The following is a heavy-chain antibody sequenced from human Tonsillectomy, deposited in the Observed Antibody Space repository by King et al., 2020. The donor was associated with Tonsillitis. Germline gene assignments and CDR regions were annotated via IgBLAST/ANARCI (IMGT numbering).Heavy chain of an antibody. Sequence: VQLVESGGGLVKPGGSLRLSCAASGFPFSNAWMSWVRQAPGKGLQWVGRIKRETDSGTTDYAAPVKGRITISRDDSKNRLYLQMNSLKTEDTAVYYCTTVSWYNYDSGAYFGFWGQGTQVTVSS. CDR3: TTVSWYNYDSGAYFGF. D-gene: IGHD3-22*01. CDR2: IKRETDSGTT. V-gene: IGHV3-15*01. CDR1: GFPFSNAW. J-gene: IGHJ4*02.